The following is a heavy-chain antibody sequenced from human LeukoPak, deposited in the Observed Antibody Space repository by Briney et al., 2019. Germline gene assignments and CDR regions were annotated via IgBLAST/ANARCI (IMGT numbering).Heavy chain of an antibody. CDR1: GFTFSDNY. CDR2: ISSSGSTI. J-gene: IGHJ4*02. CDR3: ARDSIVDDYVWGSYRYADY. V-gene: IGHV3-11*01. D-gene: IGHD3-16*02. Sequence: GGSLRLSCAASGFTFSDNYMSWIRQAPGKGLEWVSYISSSGSTIYYADSVKGRFTISRDNAKNSLYLQMNSLRAEDTAVYYCARDSIVDDYVWGSYRYADYWGQGTLVTVSS.